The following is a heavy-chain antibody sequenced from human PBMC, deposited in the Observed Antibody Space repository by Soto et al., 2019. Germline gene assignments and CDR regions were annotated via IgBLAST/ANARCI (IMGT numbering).Heavy chain of an antibody. CDR3: ATFPMIVVVTNSNDFDY. Sequence: ASVKVSCKVSGYTLTELSMHWVRQAPGKGLEWMGGFDPEDGETIYAQKFQGRVTMTEDTSTDTAYMELSSLRSEDTAVYYCATFPMIVVVTNSNDFDYWGQGTLVTVSS. CDR1: GYTLTELS. D-gene: IGHD3-22*01. V-gene: IGHV1-24*01. J-gene: IGHJ4*02. CDR2: FDPEDGET.